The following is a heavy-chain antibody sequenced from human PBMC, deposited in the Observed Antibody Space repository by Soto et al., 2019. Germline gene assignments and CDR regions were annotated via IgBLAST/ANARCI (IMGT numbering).Heavy chain of an antibody. CDR3: SRDHYYGSGSFPPPQRPDY. CDR1: GFTFSNYW. Sequence: GGSLRLSCAASGFTFSNYWMHWVRQAPGKGLVWISRINDQGGSPTYADSVKGRFTISRDNSKNTLYLQMNSLRAEDTAVYYFSRDHYYGSGSFPPPQRPDYWGQGTLVTVSS. D-gene: IGHD3-10*01. V-gene: IGHV3-74*01. CDR2: INDQGGSP. J-gene: IGHJ4*02.